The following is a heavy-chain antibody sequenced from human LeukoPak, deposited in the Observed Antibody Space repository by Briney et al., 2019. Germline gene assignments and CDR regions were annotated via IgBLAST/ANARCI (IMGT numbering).Heavy chain of an antibody. D-gene: IGHD4/OR15-4a*01. CDR1: GFSLSTSGMC. V-gene: IGHV2-70*11. Sequence: SGPALVKPTQTLTLTCTFSGFSLSTSGMCVSWIRQPPGRALEWLARIDWDDDKYYSTSLKTRLTISKDTSKNQVVLTMTNMDPVDTATYYSARMALNYYYMDVWGKGTTVTVSS. CDR2: IDWDDDK. CDR3: ARMALNYYYMDV. J-gene: IGHJ6*03.